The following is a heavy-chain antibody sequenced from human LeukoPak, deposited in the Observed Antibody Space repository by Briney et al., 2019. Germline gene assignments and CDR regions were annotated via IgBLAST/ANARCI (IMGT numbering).Heavy chain of an antibody. J-gene: IGHJ5*01. Sequence: SQTLSLTCALSGDSVSTNSAAWNWIRQSPSRGLEWLGRTYYRSKWSHDYAPSVQSRITINPDTSKNQFYLHLNSVTPEDTAVYYCARGNRDFDSWGQGTLVTVSS. V-gene: IGHV6-1*01. CDR3: ARGNRDFDS. D-gene: IGHD2-21*02. CDR2: TYYRSKWSH. CDR1: GDSVSTNSAA.